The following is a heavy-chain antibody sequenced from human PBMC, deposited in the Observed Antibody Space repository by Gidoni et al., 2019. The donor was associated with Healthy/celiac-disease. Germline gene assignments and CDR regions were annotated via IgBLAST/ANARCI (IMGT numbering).Heavy chain of an antibody. CDR2: ISYDGSNT. CDR3: AKDLPVVTGMGDAFDI. Sequence: QVQLVESGGGVVQPGRSRRLSCAASGFTFSSYGMHWVRQAPGKGLEWVAVISYDGSNTYYADSMKGRFTISRDNSKNTLYLQMNSLRADDTAVYYCAKDLPVVTGMGDAFDIWGQGTMVTVSS. V-gene: IGHV3-30*18. J-gene: IGHJ3*02. D-gene: IGHD2-15*01. CDR1: GFTFSSYG.